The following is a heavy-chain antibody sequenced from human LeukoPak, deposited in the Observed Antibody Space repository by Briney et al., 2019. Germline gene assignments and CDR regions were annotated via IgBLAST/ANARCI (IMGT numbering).Heavy chain of an antibody. D-gene: IGHD3-22*01. Sequence: ASVKVSCKASGYTFTSYGISWVRQAPGQGLEWMGWISAYNGNTNYAQKLQGRVTMTTDTSTSTAYMELRSLRSDDTAVYYCASSTYYYRSGYYYNFHPDFDYWGQGTLVTVSS. J-gene: IGHJ4*02. V-gene: IGHV1-18*01. CDR2: ISAYNGNT. CDR3: ASSTYYYRSGYYYNFHPDFDY. CDR1: GYTFTSYG.